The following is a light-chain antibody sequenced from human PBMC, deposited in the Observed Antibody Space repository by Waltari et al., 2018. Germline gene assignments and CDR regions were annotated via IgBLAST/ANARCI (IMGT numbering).Light chain of an antibody. V-gene: IGKV1-5*03. Sequence: DIQMTQSPSTLSASVGDRVTITCRASQSISSWLARYQKKPGKAPKLLIYKASSLESGVPSRFSGSGSGTEFTLTISSLQPDDFATYYCQQYNSYPWTFGQRTKVEIK. J-gene: IGKJ1*01. CDR1: QSISSW. CDR2: KAS. CDR3: QQYNSYPWT.